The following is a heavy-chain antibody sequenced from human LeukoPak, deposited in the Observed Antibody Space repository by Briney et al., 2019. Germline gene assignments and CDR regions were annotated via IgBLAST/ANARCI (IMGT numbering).Heavy chain of an antibody. CDR1: GYTFTSYG. CDR3: ARDRVGLWFVSGMAFDI. CDR2: ISAYNGNT. J-gene: IGHJ3*02. V-gene: IGHV1-18*04. Sequence: GASVKVSCKASGYTFTSYGISWVRQAPGQGLEWMGWISAYNGNTNYAQKLQGRVTMTTDTSTSTAYMELRSLRSDDTAVYYCARDRVGLWFVSGMAFDIWGQGTMVTVSS. D-gene: IGHD3-10*01.